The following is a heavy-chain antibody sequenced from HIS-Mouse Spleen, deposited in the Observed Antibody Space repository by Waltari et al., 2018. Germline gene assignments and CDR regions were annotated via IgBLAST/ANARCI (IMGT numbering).Heavy chain of an antibody. J-gene: IGHJ2*01. CDR3: AREIPYSSSWYDWYFDL. Sequence: QVQLQESGPGLVKPSETLSPTCTVSGGSISSYSWRWIRQPAGKGLEWIGRIYTSGSTNYNPSLKSRVTMSVDTSKNQFSLKLSSVTAADTAVYYCAREIPYSSSWYDWYFDLWGRGTLVTVSS. CDR1: GGSISSYS. D-gene: IGHD6-13*01. V-gene: IGHV4-4*07. CDR2: IYTSGST.